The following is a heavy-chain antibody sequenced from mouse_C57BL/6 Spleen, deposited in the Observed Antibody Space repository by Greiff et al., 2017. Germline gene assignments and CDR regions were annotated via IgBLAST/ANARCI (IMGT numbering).Heavy chain of an antibody. V-gene: IGHV1-69*01. D-gene: IGHD1-1*01. CDR3: ASSPPITTVVNWYFDV. J-gene: IGHJ1*03. CDR1: GYTFTSYW. CDR2: IDPSDSYT. Sequence: QVQLQQPGAELVMPGASVKLSCKASGYTFTSYWMHWVKQRPGQGLEWIGEIDPSDSYTNYNQKFKGKSTLTVDKSSITAYMQLSSLTSEDAAFYYGASSPPITTVVNWYFDVWGTGTTVTVSS.